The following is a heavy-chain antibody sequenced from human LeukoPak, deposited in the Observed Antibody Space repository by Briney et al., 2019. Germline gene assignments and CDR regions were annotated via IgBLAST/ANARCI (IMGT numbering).Heavy chain of an antibody. V-gene: IGHV3-30*04. D-gene: IGHD3-9*01. CDR2: ISYDGSNK. CDR3: ARNLLRYFDWLVYYYYYGMDV. CDR1: GFTFSSYA. J-gene: IGHJ6*02. Sequence: GGSLRLSCAASGFTFSSYAMSWVRQAPGKGLEWVAVISYDGSNKYYADSVKGRFTFSRDNSKNTLYLQMNSLRAEDTAVYYCARNLLRYFDWLVYYYYYGMDVWGQGTTVTVSS.